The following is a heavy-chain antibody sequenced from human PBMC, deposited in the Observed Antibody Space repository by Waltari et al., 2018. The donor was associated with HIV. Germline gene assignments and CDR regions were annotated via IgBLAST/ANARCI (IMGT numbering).Heavy chain of an antibody. Sequence: QVQLEESGPGLVKPSETLSLTCTVSGGSISSYYWRWFRPPAGKGLEWIGRIYTSGSTNYNPSLKSRVTLSVDTSMNQFSLKLSSVTAADTAVYYCARGLRLGELSLYKYAFDIWGQGTMVTVSS. V-gene: IGHV4-4*07. J-gene: IGHJ3*02. CDR2: IYTSGST. CDR1: GGSISSYY. CDR3: ARGLRLGELSLYKYAFDI. D-gene: IGHD3-16*02.